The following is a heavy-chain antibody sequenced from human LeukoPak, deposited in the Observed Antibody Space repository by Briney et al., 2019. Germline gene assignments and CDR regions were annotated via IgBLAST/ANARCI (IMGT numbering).Heavy chain of an antibody. J-gene: IGHJ3*02. D-gene: IGHD3-22*01. CDR3: AKTRDDSSGYYYGDAFDI. V-gene: IGHV3-7*03. CDR1: GFTLSTYW. CDR2: IKQDGSEK. Sequence: PGGSLRLSCGASGFTLSTYWMSWVRQAPGKGLEWVANIKQDGSEKNHVDSLKGRFTIPRDNAKNTLYLQMNSLRAEDTAVYYCAKTRDDSSGYYYGDAFDIWGQGTMVTVSS.